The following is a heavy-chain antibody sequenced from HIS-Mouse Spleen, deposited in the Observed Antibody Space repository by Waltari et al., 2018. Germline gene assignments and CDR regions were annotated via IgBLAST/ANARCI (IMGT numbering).Heavy chain of an antibody. J-gene: IGHJ2*01. D-gene: IGHD6-13*01. V-gene: IGHV4-39*07. CDR3: AREIPYSSSWYDWYFDL. CDR2: IYYSGST. CDR1: GGSISSSSYY. Sequence: QLQLQESGPGLVKPSETLSLTCTVSGGSISSSSYYWGWIRQPPGKGLEWIGSIYYSGSTYYNPALQGRVTLEVDTSKNQFSLKLSSVTAADTAVYYCAREIPYSSSWYDWYFDLWGRGTLVTVSS.